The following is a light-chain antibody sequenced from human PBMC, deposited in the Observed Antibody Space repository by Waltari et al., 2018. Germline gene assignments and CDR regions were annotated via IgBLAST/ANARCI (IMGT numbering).Light chain of an antibody. CDR3: MQTTHSPRT. CDR2: KVS. J-gene: IGKJ1*01. CDR1: QSLVHSAGNTY. Sequence: DVVMTQSPLSLSVSLGQPASISCRSSQSLVHSAGNTYLNWFQQRPGQSPRRLIYKVSRRESGVPDRFSGSGSGTDFTRKISRVEAEDVGVYYCMQTTHSPRTFGQGTKVEI. V-gene: IGKV2-30*02.